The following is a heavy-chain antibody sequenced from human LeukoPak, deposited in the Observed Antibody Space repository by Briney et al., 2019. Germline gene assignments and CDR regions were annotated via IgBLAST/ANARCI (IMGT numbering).Heavy chain of an antibody. CDR1: GESFSGYY. CDR3: ARGGGRDFDY. V-gene: IGHV4-34*01. CDR2: INHSGST. D-gene: IGHD2-15*01. Sequence: PSETLSLTCAVYGESFSGYYWSWIRQPPGKGLGWIGDINHSGSTNYNPSLKSRVTISVDTSKNQFSLNLNSVAAADTAVYYCARGGGRDFDYWGQGTLVTVSS. J-gene: IGHJ4*02.